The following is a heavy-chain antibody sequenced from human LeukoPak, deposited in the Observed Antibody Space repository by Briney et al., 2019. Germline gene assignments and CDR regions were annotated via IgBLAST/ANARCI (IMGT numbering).Heavy chain of an antibody. J-gene: IGHJ3*02. CDR1: GGSIRSSY. CDR2: IHYSGST. Sequence: PSETLSLTCTVSGGSIRSSYWSWVRQPPGKGLEWIGHIHYSGSTNYNPSLKSRVVISVDTSKHQFSLTLSSVTAADTAVFYCARRVWATSISRDAFDMWGQGTMVTVSS. CDR3: ARRVWATSISRDAFDM. V-gene: IGHV4-59*01. D-gene: IGHD1-26*01.